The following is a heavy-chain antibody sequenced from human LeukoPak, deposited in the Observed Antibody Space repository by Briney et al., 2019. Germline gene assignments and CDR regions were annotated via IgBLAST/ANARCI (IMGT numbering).Heavy chain of an antibody. J-gene: IGHJ4*02. V-gene: IGHV4-4*07. Sequence: SETLSLTCTVSGGSISSYYWSWIRQPPGKGLEWIGRIYTSGRTNYNPSLMSRVTMSVDRSKNEFSLKLSSVTAADTAVYFCARDAYDTGFNYWGQGTLVTVSS. CDR3: ARDAYDTGFNY. D-gene: IGHD3-22*01. CDR2: IYTSGRT. CDR1: GGSISSYY.